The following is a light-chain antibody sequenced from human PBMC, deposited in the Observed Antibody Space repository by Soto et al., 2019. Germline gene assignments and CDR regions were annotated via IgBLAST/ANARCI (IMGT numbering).Light chain of an antibody. CDR1: SSDVENYNL. CDR2: EGS. Sequence: QSALTQPASVSGSPGQSITISCTGTSSDVENYNLVSWYQQHPGKAPKLMVYEGSKRPSGVSNRFSGSKSGNTASLTISGLQAEDEADYYCCSCAGSSTLYVFGTGTKLTVL. J-gene: IGLJ1*01. CDR3: CSCAGSSTLYV. V-gene: IGLV2-23*01.